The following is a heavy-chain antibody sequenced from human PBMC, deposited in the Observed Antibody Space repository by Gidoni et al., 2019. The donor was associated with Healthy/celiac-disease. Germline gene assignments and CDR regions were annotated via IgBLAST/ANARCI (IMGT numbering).Heavy chain of an antibody. J-gene: IGHJ4*02. V-gene: IGHV3-23*01. CDR3: AKGIVGARAYFDY. CDR2: ISGSGGST. CDR1: GFTFSSYA. D-gene: IGHD1-26*01. Sequence: EVQLLESGGGLVQPGGSLRLSCAASGFTFSSYAMSWVRQAPGKGLEWVSAISGSGGSTYYADSVKGRFTISRDNSKNTPYLQMNSLRAEDTAVYYCAKGIVGARAYFDYWGQGTLVTVSS.